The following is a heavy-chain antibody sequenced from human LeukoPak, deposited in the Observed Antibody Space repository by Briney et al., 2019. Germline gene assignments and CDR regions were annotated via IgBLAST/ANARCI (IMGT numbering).Heavy chain of an antibody. J-gene: IGHJ4*02. CDR1: GGSFSGYY. Sequence: SETLSLTCAVYGGSFSGYYWSWIRQPPGKGLEWIGEINHSGSTNYNPSLKSRVTISVDASKKQFSLKLSSVTAADTAVYYCARGLSAVVYWGQGTLVTVSS. D-gene: IGHD3-16*02. CDR3: ARGLSAVVY. CDR2: INHSGST. V-gene: IGHV4-34*01.